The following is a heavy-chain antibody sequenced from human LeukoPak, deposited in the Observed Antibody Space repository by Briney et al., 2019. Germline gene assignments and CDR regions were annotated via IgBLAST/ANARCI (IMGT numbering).Heavy chain of an antibody. Sequence: GSLRLSWAASGFTFSCFRMQWVRQVSREGLVWVARINEHGSITDYADSVKDRFTVSRDNAWNTLYLQMNSLRAEDTAVYYCARDVAGSGSLWGQGTLITVSS. V-gene: IGHV3-74*01. D-gene: IGHD3-10*01. CDR3: ARDVAGSGSL. CDR2: INEHGSIT. J-gene: IGHJ4*02. CDR1: GFTFSCFR.